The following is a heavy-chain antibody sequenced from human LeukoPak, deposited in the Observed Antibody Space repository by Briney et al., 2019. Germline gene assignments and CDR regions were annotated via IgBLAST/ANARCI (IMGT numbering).Heavy chain of an antibody. J-gene: IGHJ4*02. V-gene: IGHV1-18*04. Sequence: ASVKVSCKASGYTFTGYYMHWVRQAPGQGLEWMGWISAYNGNTNYAQKLQGRVTMTTDTSTSTAYMELRSLRSDDTAVYYCARYYGSGSPPDYWGQGTLVTVSS. CDR3: ARYYGSGSPPDY. CDR1: GYTFTGYY. CDR2: ISAYNGNT. D-gene: IGHD3-10*01.